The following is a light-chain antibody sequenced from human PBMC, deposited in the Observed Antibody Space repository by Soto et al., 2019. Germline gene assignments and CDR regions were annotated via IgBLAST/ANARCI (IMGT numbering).Light chain of an antibody. CDR1: RSNIGRNY. CDR2: RNN. J-gene: IGLJ7*01. CDR3: AAWDDSLQGQG. Sequence: QSVLTQPPSASGTPGQRVSISCSGSRSNIGRNYVYWYLQLPGTAPKLPIQRNNDRPPGVPDRFSGSKAGPSVSLAITGVRPEDEATYYCAAWDDSLQGQGFGGGTQLTVL. V-gene: IGLV1-47*01.